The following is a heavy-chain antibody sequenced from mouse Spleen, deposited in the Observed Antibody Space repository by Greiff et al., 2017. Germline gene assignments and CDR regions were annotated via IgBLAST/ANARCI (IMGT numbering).Heavy chain of an antibody. CDR2: ISSGGGNT. CDR1: GFTFSSYA. V-gene: IGHV5-9*04. J-gene: IGHJ2*01. CDR3: ARQGGPYYFDY. Sequence: EVKLMESGGGLVKLGGSLKLSCAASGFTFSSYAMSWVRQTPEKRLEWVATISSGGGNTYYPDSVKGRFTISRDNAKNTLYLQMSSLKSEDTAMYYCARQGGPYYFDYWGQGTTLTVSS.